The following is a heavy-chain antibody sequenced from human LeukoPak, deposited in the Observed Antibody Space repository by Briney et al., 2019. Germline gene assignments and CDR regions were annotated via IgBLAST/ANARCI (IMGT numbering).Heavy chain of an antibody. CDR2: IYTSGST. V-gene: IGHV4-4*07. Sequence: SETLSLTCTVSGGSISSYYWSWIRQPAGKGLEWIGRIYTSGSTNYNPSLKSRVTMSVDTSKNQFSLKLSSVTAADTAVYYCARGRDYGSGSYRPYGDYFDYWGQGTLVTVSS. CDR3: ARGRDYGSGSYRPYGDYFDY. J-gene: IGHJ4*02. D-gene: IGHD3-10*01. CDR1: GGSISSYY.